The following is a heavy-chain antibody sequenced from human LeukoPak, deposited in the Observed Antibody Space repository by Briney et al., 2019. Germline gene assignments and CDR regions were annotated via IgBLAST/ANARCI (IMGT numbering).Heavy chain of an antibody. CDR3: AKFYDILTGYFDY. CDR2: ISGGSGNT. D-gene: IGHD3-9*01. V-gene: IGHV3-23*01. CDR1: GFTFSSYA. J-gene: IGHJ4*02. Sequence: GGSLRLSCAASGFTFSSYAMSWVRQSPGKGLEWVSGISGGSGNTEYADSVKGRFTISRDNSKSTLYLQMNSLRAEDTAVYYCAKFYDILTGYFDYWGQGTLVTVSS.